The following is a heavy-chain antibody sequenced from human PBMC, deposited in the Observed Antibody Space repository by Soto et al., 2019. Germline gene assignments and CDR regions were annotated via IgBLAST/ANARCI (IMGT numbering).Heavy chain of an antibody. Sequence: EVQLVESGGGLVQPGGSLRLSCAASGFTFSSSEMYWVRQALGKGLEWISYIHPGGQTIFYAESVKGRFTISRDNAKHSVYLQMNSLRAEDTAVYYCARRGSRWGRGTKVTVSS. D-gene: IGHD2-15*01. V-gene: IGHV3-48*03. CDR2: IHPGGQTI. J-gene: IGHJ3*01. CDR1: GFTFSSSE. CDR3: ARRGSR.